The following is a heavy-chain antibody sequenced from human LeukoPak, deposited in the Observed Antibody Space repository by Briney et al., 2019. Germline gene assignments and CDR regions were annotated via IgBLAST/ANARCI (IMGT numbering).Heavy chain of an antibody. J-gene: IGHJ4*02. CDR1: GGTFSSYA. V-gene: IGHV1-69*13. CDR3: ARARIAVAGFDY. CDR2: IIPIFGTA. D-gene: IGHD6-19*01. Sequence: SVKVSCKASGGTFSSYAISWVRQAPGQGLEWMGGIIPIFGTANYAQKFQGRVTITAEESTSTAYMELSSLRSEDTAVYYCARARIAVAGFDYWGQGTLVTVSS.